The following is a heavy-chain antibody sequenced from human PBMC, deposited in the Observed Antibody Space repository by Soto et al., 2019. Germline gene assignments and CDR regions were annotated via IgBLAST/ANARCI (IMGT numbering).Heavy chain of an antibody. CDR1: GGSISSYY. CDR2: IYYSGST. Sequence: SETLSLTCPVPGGSISSYYWSWIRQPPGKGLEWIGYIYYSGSTSYNPSLKSRVTISVDTSKNQFSLKLSSVTAADTAVYYCARLGGSYAVPHFDYWGQGTLVTVS. D-gene: IGHD1-26*01. CDR3: ARLGGSYAVPHFDY. V-gene: IGHV4-59*01. J-gene: IGHJ4*02.